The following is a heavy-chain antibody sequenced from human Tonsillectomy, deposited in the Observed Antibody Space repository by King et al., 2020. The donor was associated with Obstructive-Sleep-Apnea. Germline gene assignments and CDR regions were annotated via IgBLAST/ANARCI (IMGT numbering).Heavy chain of an antibody. CDR1: GGSISSTSYY. CDR3: ARPGTTVTPRAFDI. D-gene: IGHD4-17*01. Sequence: LQLQESGPGLVKPSETLSLTCTVSGGSISSTSYYWGWIRQPPGKGLEWIGSLYYSGSTYYNPSLKSRVTISIDTSKNQFSLKLTSVTAADTAIYYCARPGTTVTPRAFDIWGQGTLVTVSS. J-gene: IGHJ3*02. CDR2: LYYSGST. V-gene: IGHV4-39*01.